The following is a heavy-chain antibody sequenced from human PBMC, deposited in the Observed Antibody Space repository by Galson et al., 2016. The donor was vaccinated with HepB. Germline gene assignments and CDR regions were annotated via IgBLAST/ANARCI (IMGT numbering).Heavy chain of an antibody. V-gene: IGHV1-2*06. J-gene: IGHJ6*02. CDR3: ARDYPVFIQLVSLAARLDV. Sequence: SVKVSCKASGYTFSDYSIHWLRQAPGEGPEWMGRINPNTGGTNYAQKFQGRVTITWDTSISTAYMQLTRLSSDDTAVYYCARDYPVFIQLVSLAARLDVWGQGTTVTVSS. CDR1: GYTFSDYS. D-gene: IGHD5-24*01. CDR2: INPNTGGT.